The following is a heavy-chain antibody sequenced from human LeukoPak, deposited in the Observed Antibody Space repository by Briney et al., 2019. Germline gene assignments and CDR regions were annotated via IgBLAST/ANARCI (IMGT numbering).Heavy chain of an antibody. Sequence: GGSLRHSCSASGFTFSSYGMHWVRPAPGKGLEWVAFIRYDGSNKYYANSVKGRFTISRVNSKNTLYLQMNSLRAEDTAVYYCAKAFGDYEATLTDYWGQGTLVTVSS. D-gene: IGHD4-17*01. V-gene: IGHV3-30*02. CDR3: AKAFGDYEATLTDY. CDR2: IRYDGSNK. J-gene: IGHJ4*02. CDR1: GFTFSSYG.